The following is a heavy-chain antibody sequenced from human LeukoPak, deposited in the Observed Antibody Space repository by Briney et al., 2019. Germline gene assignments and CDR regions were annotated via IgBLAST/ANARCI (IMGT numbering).Heavy chain of an antibody. D-gene: IGHD6-13*01. CDR2: IKQDGTEK. Sequence: GGSLRLSCAASGFTFTTYWMSWVRQAPGKGLEWVANIKQDGTEKYYVDSVKGRFTISRDNAKNSLYLQMNSLRAEDTAVYYCARAYPITAAGSVGYWGQGILVTVSS. CDR1: GFTFTTYW. CDR3: ARAYPITAAGSVGY. J-gene: IGHJ4*02. V-gene: IGHV3-7*01.